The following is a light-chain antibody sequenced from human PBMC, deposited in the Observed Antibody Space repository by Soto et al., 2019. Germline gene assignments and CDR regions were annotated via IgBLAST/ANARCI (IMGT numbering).Light chain of an antibody. J-gene: IGLJ3*02. CDR1: SSNIGSNA. CDR2: TNN. CDR3: AAWDDSLNGPV. V-gene: IGLV1-44*01. Sequence: QSVLTQPPSASGTPGQRVTISCSGSSSNIGSNAVSWFQQVPGTAPKLLIYTNNLRPSGVPDRFSGSKSGTSASLAISGLQSEDEADYYCAAWDDSLNGPVFGGGTQLTVL.